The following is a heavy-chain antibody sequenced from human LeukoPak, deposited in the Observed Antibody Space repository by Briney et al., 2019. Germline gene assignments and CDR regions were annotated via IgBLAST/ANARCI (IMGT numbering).Heavy chain of an antibody. CDR1: GFTFSSSA. J-gene: IGHJ4*02. Sequence: AGGSLRLSCAASGFTFSSSAMSWVRQAPGKGLEWVSAINGGGGSTYYADSVKGRFTISRDNSKNTLYLQMNSLRAEDTAVYYCAKDGSSYSRGHTQIDYWGQGTLVTVSS. D-gene: IGHD6-19*01. CDR3: AKDGSSYSRGHTQIDY. V-gene: IGHV3-23*01. CDR2: INGGGGST.